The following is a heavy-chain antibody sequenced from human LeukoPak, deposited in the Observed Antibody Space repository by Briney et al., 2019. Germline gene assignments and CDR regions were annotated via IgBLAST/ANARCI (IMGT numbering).Heavy chain of an antibody. J-gene: IGHJ5*02. CDR3: ARQLRSWYYYDSSGYYFNWFDP. V-gene: IGHV4-59*08. CDR2: IYYSGST. D-gene: IGHD3-22*01. CDR1: GGSISSYY. Sequence: SETLCLTCTVSGGSISSYYWSWIRQPPGKGLEWIGYIYYSGSTNYNPSLKSRVTISVDTSKNQFSLKLSSVTAADTAVYYCARQLRSWYYYDSSGYYFNWFDPWGQGTLVTVSS.